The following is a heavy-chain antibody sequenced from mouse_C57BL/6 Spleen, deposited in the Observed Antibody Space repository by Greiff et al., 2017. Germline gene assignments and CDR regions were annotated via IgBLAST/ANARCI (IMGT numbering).Heavy chain of an antibody. V-gene: IGHV1-80*01. Sequence: VQRVESGAELVKPGASVKISCKASGYAFSSYWMNWVKQRPGKGLEWIGQIYPGDGDTNYNGKFKGKATLTADKSSSTAYMQLSSLTSEDSAVYFCASWGSSGYFDYWGQGTTLTVSS. D-gene: IGHD3-2*02. CDR1: GYAFSSYW. CDR3: ASWGSSGYFDY. J-gene: IGHJ2*01. CDR2: IYPGDGDT.